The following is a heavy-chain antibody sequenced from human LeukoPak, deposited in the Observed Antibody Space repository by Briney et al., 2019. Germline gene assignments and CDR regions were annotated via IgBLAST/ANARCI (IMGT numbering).Heavy chain of an antibody. CDR1: GGTFSSYA. D-gene: IGHD5-12*01. J-gene: IGHJ4*02. CDR2: IIPIFGTA. Sequence: SVKVSCKASGGTFSSYAISWVRQAPGQELERMGGIIPIFGTANYAQKFQGRVTITADESTSTAYMELSSLRSEDTAVYYCASGVDIVAKYWGQGTLVTVSS. CDR3: ASGVDIVAKY. V-gene: IGHV1-69*13.